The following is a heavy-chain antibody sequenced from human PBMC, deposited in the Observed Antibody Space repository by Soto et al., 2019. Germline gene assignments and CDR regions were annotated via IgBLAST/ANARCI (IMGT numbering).Heavy chain of an antibody. J-gene: IGHJ4*02. CDR3: TTDDTSGYYFHY. Sequence: PGGSLTLSCAASNFTFSYASRSWVRQAPGKGLEWVGRIKSTAYGGTTDYAAPVKGRVTISRDDSENTLYLQMNSLRTEDTARYYGTTDDTSGYYFHYWGQGTLVTVSS. CDR2: IKSTAYGGTT. D-gene: IGHD3-22*01. V-gene: IGHV3-15*01. CDR1: NFTFSYAS.